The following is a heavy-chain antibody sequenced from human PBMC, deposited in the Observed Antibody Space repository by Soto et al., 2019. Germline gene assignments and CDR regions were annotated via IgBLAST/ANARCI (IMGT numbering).Heavy chain of an antibody. CDR2: IYFRGST. J-gene: IGHJ4*02. CDR3: ARIYDSSGYVDY. V-gene: IGHV4-30-4*01. CDR1: GGSISSGHYY. D-gene: IGHD3-22*01. Sequence: SETLSLTCTVSGGSISSGHYYWSWIRQPPGKGLEWIGNIYFRGSTYYSQSLKGRGTISVDTSKNQFSLKLSSVTAADTAVYYCARIYDSSGYVDYWGQGTLVTVSS.